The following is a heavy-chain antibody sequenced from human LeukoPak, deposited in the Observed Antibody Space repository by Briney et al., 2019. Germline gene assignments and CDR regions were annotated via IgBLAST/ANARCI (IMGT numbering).Heavy chain of an antibody. Sequence: SETLSLTCTVSGGSISGYYWSWIRQPPGKGLEWIGYIYNSGSTNYNPSLKSRVTISVDTSKNQFSLKLSSVTAADTAVYYCARHKLNSLRSGSYRAYYYYGMDVWGQGTTVTVSS. CDR1: GGSISGYY. D-gene: IGHD3-10*01. V-gene: IGHV4-59*08. CDR2: IYNSGST. CDR3: ARHKLNSLRSGSYRAYYYYGMDV. J-gene: IGHJ6*02.